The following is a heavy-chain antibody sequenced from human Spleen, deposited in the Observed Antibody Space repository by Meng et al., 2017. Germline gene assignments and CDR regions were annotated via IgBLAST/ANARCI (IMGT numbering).Heavy chain of an antibody. J-gene: IGHJ4*02. CDR1: GFTFSNAW. V-gene: IGHV3-20*04. D-gene: IGHD1-26*01. Sequence: GGSLRLSCAASGFTFSNAWMTWVRQAPGKGLEWVSGINWNGGSTGYADSVKGRFTISRDNSKNTLYLQMNSLRAEDTAVYYCAKDREVATHPVDSWGQGTLVTVSS. CDR3: AKDREVATHPVDS. CDR2: INWNGGST.